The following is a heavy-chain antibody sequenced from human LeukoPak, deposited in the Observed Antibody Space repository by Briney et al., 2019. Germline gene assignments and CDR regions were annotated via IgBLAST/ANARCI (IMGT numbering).Heavy chain of an antibody. Sequence: GGSLRLSCAASGFTFSRYSMNWVRQAPGKGLGWVSFISSSSNYRYYADSVKGRFTISRDNGKNSLYLQMNSLRAEDTAVYYCARGVGNYRYYFDFWGQGTLVTVSS. D-gene: IGHD3-22*01. CDR1: GFTFSRYS. V-gene: IGHV3-21*01. J-gene: IGHJ4*02. CDR3: ARGVGNYRYYFDF. CDR2: ISSSSNYR.